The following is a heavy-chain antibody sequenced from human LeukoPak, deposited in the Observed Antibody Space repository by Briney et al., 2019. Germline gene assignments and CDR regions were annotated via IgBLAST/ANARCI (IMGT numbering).Heavy chain of an antibody. Sequence: PGGSLRLSCAASGFTFSSYAMTWVRRAPGKGLEWVSTIRGSDDSTYYADSVKGRFTISRDNSKNTLYLQMNSLRAEDTAIYYCAKDTGPAAGITADYWGQGTLVTVSS. CDR2: IRGSDDST. V-gene: IGHV3-23*01. CDR3: AKDTGPAAGITADY. J-gene: IGHJ4*02. D-gene: IGHD6-13*01. CDR1: GFTFSSYA.